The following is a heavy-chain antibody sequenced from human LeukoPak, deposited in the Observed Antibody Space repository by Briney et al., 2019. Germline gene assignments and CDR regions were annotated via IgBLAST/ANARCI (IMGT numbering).Heavy chain of an antibody. CDR3: AREIVGARHLDY. CDR1: GGSISSYY. D-gene: IGHD1-26*01. V-gene: IGHV4-59*12. Sequence: SETLSLTCTVSGGSISSYYWSWIRQPPGKGLEWIGYIYYSGSTNYNPSLKSRVTISVDKSKNQFSLKLSSVTAADTAVYYCAREIVGARHLDYWGQGTLVTVSS. CDR2: IYYSGST. J-gene: IGHJ4*02.